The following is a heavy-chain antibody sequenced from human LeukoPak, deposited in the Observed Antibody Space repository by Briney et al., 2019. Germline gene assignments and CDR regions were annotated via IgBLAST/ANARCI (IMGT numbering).Heavy chain of an antibody. CDR3: ARAGWRTGYYGMDV. CDR2: INPNSGGT. CDR1: GYTFTGYY. D-gene: IGHD5-24*01. Sequence: ASVKVSCKASGYTFTGYYMHWVRQAPGQGLEWMGWINPNSGGTNYAQKFQGRVTMTRDTSIGTAYMELSRLRSDDTAVYYCARAGWRTGYYGMDVWGQGTTVTVSS. J-gene: IGHJ6*02. V-gene: IGHV1-2*02.